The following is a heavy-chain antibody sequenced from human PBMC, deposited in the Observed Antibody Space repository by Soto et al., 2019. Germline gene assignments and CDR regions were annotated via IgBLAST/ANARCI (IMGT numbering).Heavy chain of an antibody. CDR2: IIPIFGTA. Sequence: QVQLVQSGAEVKKPGSSVTVSCKASGGTFSNYAINWVRQAPGQGLEWMGGIIPIFGTANYAQKFQARVTISGDEATNKAYMELSSLRSEDTAGYYCGRERVPDYYFYGMDVWGQGTTVTVSS. V-gene: IGHV1-69*12. CDR3: GRERVPDYYFYGMDV. J-gene: IGHJ6*02. CDR1: GGTFSNYA.